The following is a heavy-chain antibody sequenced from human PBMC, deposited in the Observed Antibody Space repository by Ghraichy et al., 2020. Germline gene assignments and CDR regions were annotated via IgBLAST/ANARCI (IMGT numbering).Heavy chain of an antibody. CDR2: INHSGST. Sequence: SETLSLTCAVYGGSFSGYYWSWIRQPPGKGLEWIGEINHSGSTNYNPSLKSRVTISVDTSKNQFSLKLSSVTAADTAVYYCARRRRGYSYGYHPDYWGQGTLVTVSS. CDR1: GGSFSGYY. V-gene: IGHV4-34*01. J-gene: IGHJ4*02. D-gene: IGHD5-18*01. CDR3: ARRRRGYSYGYHPDY.